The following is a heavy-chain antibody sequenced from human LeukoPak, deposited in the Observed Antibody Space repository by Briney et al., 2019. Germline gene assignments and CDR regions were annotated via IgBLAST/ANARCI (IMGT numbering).Heavy chain of an antibody. CDR1: GGSISSGGYY. Sequence: PSETLSLTCTVSGGSISSGGYYWSWIRQPPGKGLEWIGYIYHSGSTYYNPSLKSRVTISVDRSKNQFSLKLSSVTAADTAVYYCARGQLDYYMDVWGKGTTVTVSS. CDR3: ARGQLDYYMDV. CDR2: IYHSGST. D-gene: IGHD6-13*01. J-gene: IGHJ6*03. V-gene: IGHV4-30-2*01.